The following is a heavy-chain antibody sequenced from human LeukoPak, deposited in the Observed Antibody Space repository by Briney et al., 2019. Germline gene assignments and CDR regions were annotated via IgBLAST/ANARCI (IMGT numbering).Heavy chain of an antibody. Sequence: GGSLRLSCAASGFTFSSYSMNWVRQAPGKGLEWVSSISSSSSYIYYADSVKGRFTISRDNAKNSLYLQMNSLRAEDTAVYYCARDLNTVTTYYFDYWGQGTLVTASS. V-gene: IGHV3-21*01. J-gene: IGHJ4*02. CDR3: ARDLNTVTTYYFDY. D-gene: IGHD4-17*01. CDR2: ISSSSSYI. CDR1: GFTFSSYS.